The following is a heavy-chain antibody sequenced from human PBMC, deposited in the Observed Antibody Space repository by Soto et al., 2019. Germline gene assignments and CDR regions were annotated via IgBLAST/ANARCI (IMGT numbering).Heavy chain of an antibody. Sequence: SETLSLTCTVSGGSISSYYWSWIRQPPGKGLEWIGYIYYSGSTNYNPSLKSRVTISVDTSKNQFSLKLSSVTAADTAVYYCARGKRYSSSWYVDYWGQGTLVTVSS. CDR3: ARGKRYSSSWYVDY. D-gene: IGHD6-13*01. J-gene: IGHJ4*02. V-gene: IGHV4-59*01. CDR2: IYYSGST. CDR1: GGSISSYY.